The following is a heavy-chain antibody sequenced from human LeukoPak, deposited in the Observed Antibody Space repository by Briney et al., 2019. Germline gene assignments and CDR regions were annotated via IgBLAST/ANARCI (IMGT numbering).Heavy chain of an antibody. CDR3: ASRRLGYCSGGSCQDFSGVLDY. D-gene: IGHD2-15*01. J-gene: IGHJ4*02. V-gene: IGHV4-39*07. CDR2: IYYSGST. CDR1: GGSISSSGYY. Sequence: KTSETLSLTCTVSGGSISSSGYYWGWIRQPPGKGLEWIGSIYYSGSTYYNPSLKSRVTISVDTSKNQFSLKLSSVTAADTAVYYCASRRLGYCSGGSCQDFSGVLDYWGQGTLVTVSS.